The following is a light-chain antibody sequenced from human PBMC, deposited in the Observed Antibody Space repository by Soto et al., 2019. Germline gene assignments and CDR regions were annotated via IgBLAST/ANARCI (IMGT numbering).Light chain of an antibody. Sequence: EIVLTQSPATLSLSPGERATLSCRGSQSVRSHLVWYQQKPGQAPRLLIYDASTRATGVPDRFSGSGSGTDFTLTISELDPEDFAVYYCQVYHWSLTWTFGPGTKVDI. V-gene: IGKV3-11*01. CDR2: DAS. J-gene: IGKJ1*01. CDR1: QSVRSH. CDR3: QVYHWSLTWT.